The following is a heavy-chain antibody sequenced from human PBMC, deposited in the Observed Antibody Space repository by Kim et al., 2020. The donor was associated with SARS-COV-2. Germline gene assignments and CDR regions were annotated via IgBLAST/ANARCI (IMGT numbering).Heavy chain of an antibody. CDR3: ARQNSKARYYGSGSYYNVPPAFDI. Sequence: GESLKISCKGSGYSFTSYWIGWVRQMPGKGLEWMGIIYPGDSDTRYSPSFQGQVTISADKSISTAYLQWSSLKASDTAMYYCARQNSKARYYGSGSYYNVPPAFDICGQGTMVTVSS. J-gene: IGHJ3*02. V-gene: IGHV5-51*01. CDR1: GYSFTSYW. D-gene: IGHD3-10*01. CDR2: IYPGDSDT.